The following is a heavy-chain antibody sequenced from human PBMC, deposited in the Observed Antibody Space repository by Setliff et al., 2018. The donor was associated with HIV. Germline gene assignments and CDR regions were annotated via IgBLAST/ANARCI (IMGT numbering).Heavy chain of an antibody. J-gene: IGHJ4*02. Sequence: PSVKVSCKASGYSFSSYAISWVRQAPGQGLEWMGWISAYNGHTNYAQKFQDRVTMTTDTSTNTAYMELSSLGSDDTAVYYCAKTSPKDGYSSDFWGQGTPVTVSS. CDR1: GYSFSSYA. CDR2: ISAYNGHT. D-gene: IGHD4-4*01. CDR3: AKTSPKDGYSSDF. V-gene: IGHV1-18*01.